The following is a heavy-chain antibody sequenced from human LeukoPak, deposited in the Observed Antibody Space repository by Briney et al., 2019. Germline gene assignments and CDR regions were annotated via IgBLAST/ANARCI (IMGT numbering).Heavy chain of an antibody. CDR3: AREKGNIVGRAFDY. D-gene: IGHD1-26*01. V-gene: IGHV3-48*04. Sequence: GGSLRLSCAASGFTFSSYSMNWVRQAPGKGLEWVSYISSSSSTIYYADSVKGRFTISRDNAKNSLYLQMNSLRAEDTAVYYCAREKGNIVGRAFDYWGQGTLVTVSS. J-gene: IGHJ4*02. CDR1: GFTFSSYS. CDR2: ISSSSSTI.